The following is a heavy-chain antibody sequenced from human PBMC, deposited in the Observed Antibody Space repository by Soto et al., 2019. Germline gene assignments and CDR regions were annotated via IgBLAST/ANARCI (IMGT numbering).Heavy chain of an antibody. J-gene: IGHJ6*03. CDR2: IYPGDSDT. D-gene: IGHD6-6*01. CDR1: GYSFTSYW. CDR3: ARWGIAARQYYYYYMDV. Sequence: GESLKISCKGSGYSFTSYWIGWVRQMPGKGLEWMGIIYPGDSDTRYSPSFQGQVTISADKSISTAYLQWSSLKASDTAMYYCARWGIAARQYYYYYMDVWGKGTTVTVSS. V-gene: IGHV5-51*01.